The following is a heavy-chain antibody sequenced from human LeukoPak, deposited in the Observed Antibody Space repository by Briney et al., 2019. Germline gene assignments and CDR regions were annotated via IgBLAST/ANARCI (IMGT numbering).Heavy chain of an antibody. V-gene: IGHV3-49*04. J-gene: IGHJ4*02. D-gene: IGHD3-22*01. Sequence: GGSLRLSCTASGFTFGDYAMSWVRQAPGKGLEWVGFIRSKAYGGTTEYDASVKGRFTISRDDSKSIAYLQMNSLKTEDTAVYYCTRDWDYYDSSGYYSYWGQGTLVTVSS. CDR1: GFTFGDYA. CDR3: TRDWDYYDSSGYYSY. CDR2: IRSKAYGGTT.